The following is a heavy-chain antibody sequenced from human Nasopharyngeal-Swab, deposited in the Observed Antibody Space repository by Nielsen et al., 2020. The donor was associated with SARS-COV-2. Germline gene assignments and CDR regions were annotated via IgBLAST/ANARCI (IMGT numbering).Heavy chain of an antibody. CDR1: GYTFTSYD. Sequence: VKVSCKASGYTFTSYDINWVRQATGQGLEWMGWMNPNSGNTGYAQKFQGRVTMTRNTSISTAYMELSSLRSEDTAVYYCARSITMVRGSPPDYYGMDVWGQGTTVTVSS. D-gene: IGHD3-10*01. V-gene: IGHV1-8*01. CDR2: MNPNSGNT. J-gene: IGHJ6*02. CDR3: ARSITMVRGSPPDYYGMDV.